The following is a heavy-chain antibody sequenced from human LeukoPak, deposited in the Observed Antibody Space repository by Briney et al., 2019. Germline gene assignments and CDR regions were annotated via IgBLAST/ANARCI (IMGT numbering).Heavy chain of an antibody. J-gene: IGHJ6*02. CDR3: AKGAQADRYYYYYYGMDV. CDR2: IIGSGGST. V-gene: IGHV3-23*01. CDR1: GFTFSSYA. Sequence: GAPLRLSCAASGFTFSSYAMRWAPQAPEEGREWVSAIIGSGGSTYYADSVKGRFTISRDNSKNTLYLQMNSLRAEDTAVYYCAKGAQADRYYYYYYGMDVWGQGTTVTVSS. D-gene: IGHD1-14*01.